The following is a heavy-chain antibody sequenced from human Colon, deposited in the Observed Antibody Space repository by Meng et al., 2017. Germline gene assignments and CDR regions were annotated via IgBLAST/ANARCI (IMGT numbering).Heavy chain of an antibody. V-gene: IGHV4-31*11. J-gene: IGHJ5*01. CDR1: VYFTATGDYF. Sequence: QLLQPASGPVLSHPQPTLTLNSDSSVYFTATGDYFSCIRQFPGKGLEWIGHVYYSGNTYYNPSLKSRISMSVDLSKSQLSLNVNSVTAADTAIYYCARSLCPLYEVSTDFYGCWFESWGQGTLVTVSS. D-gene: IGHD3-9*01. CDR3: ARSLCPLYEVSTDFYGCWFES. CDR2: VYYSGNT.